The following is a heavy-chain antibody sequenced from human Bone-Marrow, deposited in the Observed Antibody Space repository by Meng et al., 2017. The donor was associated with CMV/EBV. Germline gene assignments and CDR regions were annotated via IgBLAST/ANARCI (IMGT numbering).Heavy chain of an antibody. Sequence: GESLKISCAASGFTFSSYWMHWVRQAPGKGLVWVSRINSDGSSTSYADSVKGRFTISRDNAKNTLYLQMNSLRAEDTAVYYCARARYYGSGIAGMDVWGQGTTVTVSS. CDR2: INSDGSST. V-gene: IGHV3-74*01. CDR3: ARARYYGSGIAGMDV. CDR1: GFTFSSYW. D-gene: IGHD3-10*01. J-gene: IGHJ6*02.